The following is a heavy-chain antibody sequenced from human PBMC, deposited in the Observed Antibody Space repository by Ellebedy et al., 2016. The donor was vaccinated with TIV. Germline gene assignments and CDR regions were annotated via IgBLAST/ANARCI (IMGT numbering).Heavy chain of an antibody. CDR1: GFTFSSYS. CDR2: ISSSSSTI. Sequence: PGGSLRLSCAASGFTFSSYSMNWVRQAPGKGLEWVSYISSSSSTIYYADSVKGRFTISRDNAKNSLYLQMNSLRAEDTAVYYCTRGWLFFYYYYYGMDVWGQGTTVTVSS. V-gene: IGHV3-48*04. CDR3: TRGWLFFYYYYYGMDV. J-gene: IGHJ6*02. D-gene: IGHD3-22*01.